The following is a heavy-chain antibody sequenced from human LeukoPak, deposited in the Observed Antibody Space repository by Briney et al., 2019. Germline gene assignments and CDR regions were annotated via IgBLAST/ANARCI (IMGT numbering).Heavy chain of an antibody. J-gene: IGHJ4*02. CDR2: ISYDGSNK. CDR1: GLTFSSYA. CDR3: AKDRLEYYYDSSGYPADY. V-gene: IGHV3-30-3*01. D-gene: IGHD3-22*01. Sequence: PGRSLRLSCAASGLTFSSYAMHWVRQAPGKGLEWVAVISYDGSNKYYADSVKGRFTISRDNSKNTLYLQMNSLRAEDTAVYYCAKDRLEYYYDSSGYPADYWGQGTLVTVSS.